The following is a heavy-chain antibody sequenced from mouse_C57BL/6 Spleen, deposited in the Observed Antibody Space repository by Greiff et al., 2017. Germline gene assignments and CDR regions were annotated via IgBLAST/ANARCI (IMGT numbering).Heavy chain of an antibody. J-gene: IGHJ2*01. D-gene: IGHD2-13*01. V-gene: IGHV1-4*01. Sequence: QVQLQQSGAELARPGASVKMSCKASGYTFTSYTMHWVKQRPGQGLEWIGYINPSSGYTKYNQKFKDKATLTADKSSSTAYLQLSSLTSEDSAVYYCASYGDGFDYWGQGTTLTVSS. CDR3: ASYGDGFDY. CDR1: GYTFTSYT. CDR2: INPSSGYT.